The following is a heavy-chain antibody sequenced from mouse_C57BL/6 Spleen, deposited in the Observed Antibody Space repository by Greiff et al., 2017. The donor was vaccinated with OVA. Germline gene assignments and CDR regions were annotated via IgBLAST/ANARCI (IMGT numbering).Heavy chain of an antibody. CDR2: INPSSGYT. Sequence: QVQLQQSGAELAKPGASVKLSCKASGYTFTSYWMHWVKQRPGQGLEWIGYINPSSGYTKYNQKFKDKATLTADKSYSTAYMQLSSLTYEDSAVYYCASNLLWSTEGAMDYWGQGTSVTVSS. D-gene: IGHD2-1*01. V-gene: IGHV1-7*01. CDR3: ASNLLWSTEGAMDY. CDR1: GYTFTSYW. J-gene: IGHJ4*01.